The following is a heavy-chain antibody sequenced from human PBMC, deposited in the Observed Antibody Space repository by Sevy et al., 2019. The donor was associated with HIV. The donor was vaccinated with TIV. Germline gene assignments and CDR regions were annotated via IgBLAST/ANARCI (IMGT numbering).Heavy chain of an antibody. V-gene: IGHV3-15*01. J-gene: IGHJ4*02. CDR1: GFTSSNAW. Sequence: GGSLRLSCAASGFTSSNAWMTWIRQAPGKGLEWVGRVKSKADGGTTDYGEPVKGRFTISGDESKNTVYLQMNSLKSEDTGVYYCTTGRYSSSMYFEHWGQGTLVTVSS. D-gene: IGHD6-6*01. CDR3: TTGRYSSSMYFEH. CDR2: VKSKADGGTT.